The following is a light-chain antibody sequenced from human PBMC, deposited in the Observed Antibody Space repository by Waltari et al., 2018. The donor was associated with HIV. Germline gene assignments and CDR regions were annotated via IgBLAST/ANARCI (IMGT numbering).Light chain of an antibody. CDR1: SSDVGGYNY. CDR3: SSYTSSSTLGV. J-gene: IGLJ2*01. CDR2: EVS. V-gene: IGLV2-14*01. Sequence: QSALTQPASVSGSPGQSITLSFTGTSSDVGGYNYVTCYQQHPGKAPKLMIYEVSNRPSGVSNRFSGSKSGNTASLTISGLQAEDEADYYCSSYTSSSTLGVFGGGTKLTVL.